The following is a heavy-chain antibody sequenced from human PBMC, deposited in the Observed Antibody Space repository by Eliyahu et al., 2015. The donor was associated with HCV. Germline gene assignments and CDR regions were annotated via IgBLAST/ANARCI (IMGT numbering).Heavy chain of an antibody. V-gene: IGHV3-23*01. CDR1: GFXFSSYA. CDR2: ISGSGGST. D-gene: IGHD1-1*01. J-gene: IGHJ6*02. Sequence: EVQLLESGGGLVQPGGSLRLSCAASGFXFSSYAMSWVRQAPGKGLEWVSAISGSGGSTYYADSVKGRFTISRDNSKNTLYLQMNSLRAEDTAVYYCAKVRRGQDGTNGMDVWGQGTTVTVSS. CDR3: AKVRRGQDGTNGMDV.